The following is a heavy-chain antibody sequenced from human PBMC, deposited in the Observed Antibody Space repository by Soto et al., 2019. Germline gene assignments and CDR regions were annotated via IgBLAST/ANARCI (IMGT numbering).Heavy chain of an antibody. D-gene: IGHD6-19*01. CDR3: AKCAVAALIDY. J-gene: IGHJ4*02. Sequence: GGSLRLSCAASGFSFSNYAVSWVRQAPGKGLEWVSAISGSGGSTYYADSVKGRFTISRDNSKNTLYLQMNSLRAEDTAVYYCAKCAVAALIDYWGQGTLVTVSS. V-gene: IGHV3-23*01. CDR1: GFSFSNYA. CDR2: ISGSGGST.